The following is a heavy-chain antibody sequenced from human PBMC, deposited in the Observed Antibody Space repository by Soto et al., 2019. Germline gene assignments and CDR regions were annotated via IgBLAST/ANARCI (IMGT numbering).Heavy chain of an antibody. D-gene: IGHD1-26*01. CDR3: ARASGSYFGYYYGMDV. V-gene: IGHV3-53*01. J-gene: IGHJ6*02. CDR1: GFTVSSSY. CDR2: IYSGGST. Sequence: PGGSLRLSCAASGFTVSSSYMSWVRQAPGKGLEWVSVIYSGGSTYYADSVKGRFTISRDNSKNTLYLQMNSLRAEDTAVYYCARASGSYFGYYYGMDVWGQGTTVTVSS.